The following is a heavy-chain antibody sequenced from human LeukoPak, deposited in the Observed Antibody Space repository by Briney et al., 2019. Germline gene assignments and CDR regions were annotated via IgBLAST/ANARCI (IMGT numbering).Heavy chain of an antibody. CDR2: INPNSGGT. V-gene: IGHV1-2*02. J-gene: IGHJ5*02. CDR3: TRARYRSGGSCYPTYNWFNP. D-gene: IGHD2-15*01. CDR1: GYTFTGYY. Sequence: ASVKVSCKASGYTFTGYYMHWVRQAPGQGLEWMGWINPNSGGTNYAQKFQGRVTMTRDTSISTAYMELSRLRSDDTAVYYCTRARYRSGGSCYPTYNWFNPWGQGTLVTVSS.